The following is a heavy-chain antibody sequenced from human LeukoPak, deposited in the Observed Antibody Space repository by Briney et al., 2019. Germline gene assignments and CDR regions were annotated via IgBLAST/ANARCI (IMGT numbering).Heavy chain of an antibody. D-gene: IGHD3-10*01. Sequence: GGSLRLSCAASGFTFSSYGMSWVRQAPGKGLEWVSAISGSGSSTYYAASVKGRFTISRDNSKNTAYLQMDSLKTEDTAVYYCTGNYYGSGSYADFDYWGQGTLVTVSS. J-gene: IGHJ4*02. CDR3: TGNYYGSGSYADFDY. CDR2: ISGSGSST. V-gene: IGHV3-23*01. CDR1: GFTFSSYG.